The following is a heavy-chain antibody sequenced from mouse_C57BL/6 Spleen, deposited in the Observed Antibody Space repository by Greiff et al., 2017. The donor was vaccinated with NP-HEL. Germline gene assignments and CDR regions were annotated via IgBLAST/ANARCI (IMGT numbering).Heavy chain of an antibody. CDR1: GFNIKDYY. J-gene: IGHJ2*01. D-gene: IGHD1-1*01. V-gene: IGHV14-2*01. CDR3: ARNYYGSLNYFDY. CDR2: IDPEDGET. Sequence: VQLQQSGAELVKPGASVKLSCTASGFNIKDYYMHWVKQRPEQGLEWIGRIDPEDGETKYAPKFPVKATITADTSSNTAYLQLSSLTSEDTAVYYCARNYYGSLNYFDYWGQGTTLTVSS.